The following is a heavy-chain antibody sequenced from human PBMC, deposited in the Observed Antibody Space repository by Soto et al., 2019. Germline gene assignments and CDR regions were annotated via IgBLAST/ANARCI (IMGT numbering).Heavy chain of an antibody. CDR2: IIPIFGTA. V-gene: IGHV1-69*13. D-gene: IGHD2-15*01. J-gene: IGHJ6*02. CDR3: ARDRSPGVTRWSYYHNGMDV. CDR1: GGTFSSYA. Sequence: ASVKVSCKASGGTFSSYAISWVRQAPGQGLEWMGGIIPIFGTANYAQKFQGRVTITADESTSTAYMELSSLRSEDTAVYYCARDRSPGVTRWSYYHNGMDVCDQGSTVTVSS.